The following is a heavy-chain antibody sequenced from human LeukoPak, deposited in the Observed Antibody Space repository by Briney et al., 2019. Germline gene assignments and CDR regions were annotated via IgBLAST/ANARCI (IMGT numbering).Heavy chain of an antibody. J-gene: IGHJ4*02. V-gene: IGHV4-59*11. CDR1: GGSISTHY. CDR2: IHSRGNT. Sequence: PSETLSLTCTVPGGSISTHYWSWIRQPPGKGLDWIGYIHSRGNTNSNPSLKSRVTISVDTSKNQFSLKLTSVTAADSAVYYCARHSLDDTNGYYCQFDYWGQGSLVTVSS. CDR3: ARHSLDDTNGYYCQFDY. D-gene: IGHD3-22*01.